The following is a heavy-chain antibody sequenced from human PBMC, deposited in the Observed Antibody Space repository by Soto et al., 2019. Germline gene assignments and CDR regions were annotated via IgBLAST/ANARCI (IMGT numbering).Heavy chain of an antibody. D-gene: IGHD3-22*01. CDR2: IYYSGTT. V-gene: IGHV4-39*01. CDR1: GGSFSGYY. CDR3: ARHRQYYDTSGYQQRYFDY. J-gene: IGHJ4*02. Sequence: SETLSLTCAVYGGSFSGYYWGWIRQPPGKGLEWLGTIYYSGTTSYNPSLKSRVIISVDTSNNQLFLKLRSVTAADTAVYYCARHRQYYDTSGYQQRYFDYWGQGTQVTVSS.